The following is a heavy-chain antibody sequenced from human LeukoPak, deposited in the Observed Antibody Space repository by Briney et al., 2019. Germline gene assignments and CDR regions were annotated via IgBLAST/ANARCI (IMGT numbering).Heavy chain of an antibody. CDR1: GYTFTSYY. V-gene: IGHV1-46*01. J-gene: IGHJ4*02. CDR3: ARGYCSGGSCYHAVDY. Sequence: ASVKVSCKASGYTFTSYYMHWVRQAPGQGLEWMGIINPSGGSTSYAQKFQGRVTMTRDTSTSTVYMELSSLRSEDTAVYYCARGYCSGGSCYHAVDYWGQGTLVTVSS. D-gene: IGHD2-15*01. CDR2: INPSGGST.